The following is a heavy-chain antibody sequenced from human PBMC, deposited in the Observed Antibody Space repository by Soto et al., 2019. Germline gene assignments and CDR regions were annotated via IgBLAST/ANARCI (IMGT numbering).Heavy chain of an antibody. CDR3: ARDTTIAARKPFDF. CDR2: IYYSGDT. Sequence: SETLSLTCAVSGYSISNGYHWGWIRQPPGKGLEWIGNIYYSGDTFHNPSLKSRVTISVDTSKNQFSLKMNSVTAADTAVYYCARDTTIAARKPFDFWGQGILVTVSS. CDR1: GYSISNGYH. D-gene: IGHD6-6*01. J-gene: IGHJ4*02. V-gene: IGHV4-38-2*02.